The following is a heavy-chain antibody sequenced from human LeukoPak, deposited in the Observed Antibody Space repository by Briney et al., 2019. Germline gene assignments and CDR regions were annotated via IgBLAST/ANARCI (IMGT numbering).Heavy chain of an antibody. V-gene: IGHV3-21*01. J-gene: IGHJ4*02. CDR2: ISSSSDYI. D-gene: IGHD3-9*01. CDR3: ARQRGDILTGYYIPRGFDY. CDR1: GFTFSTYS. Sequence: GGSLRLSCAASGFTFSTYSMNWVRQAPGKGPEWVSSISSSSDYIYYADSVKGRFTISRDNAKNSLYLQMNSLRAEDTAVYYCARQRGDILTGYYIPRGFDYWGQGTLVTVSS.